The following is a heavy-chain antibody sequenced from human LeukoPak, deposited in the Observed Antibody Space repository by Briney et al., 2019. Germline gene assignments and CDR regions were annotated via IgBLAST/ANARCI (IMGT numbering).Heavy chain of an antibody. Sequence: SETLSLTCRVSGGSISSFYWSWIRQPPGKGLEWIGSIYSSGSTNYNPSLKGRVTISVDTSKNHFSLKLRSVTAADTAMYNCVRHWDFWGQGTQVAVSS. CDR3: VRHWDF. J-gene: IGHJ4*02. CDR1: GGSISSFY. V-gene: IGHV4-59*08. CDR2: IYSSGST.